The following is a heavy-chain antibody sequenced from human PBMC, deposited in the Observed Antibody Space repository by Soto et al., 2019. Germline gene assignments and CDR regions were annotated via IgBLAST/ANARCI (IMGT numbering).Heavy chain of an antibody. CDR3: ARRTSYGSGSYMYYYYGLDV. J-gene: IGHJ6*02. V-gene: IGHV3-23*01. D-gene: IGHD3-10*01. CDR1: GFTFSGYA. Sequence: GGSLRLSCAASGFTFSGYAMTWVRQAPGKGLEWVSGISGSGANIYYADSVKGRFTISRDNSKNTLYLQMNSLRAEDTAVYSCARRTSYGSGSYMYYYYGLDVWGQGTTVTVSS. CDR2: ISGSGANI.